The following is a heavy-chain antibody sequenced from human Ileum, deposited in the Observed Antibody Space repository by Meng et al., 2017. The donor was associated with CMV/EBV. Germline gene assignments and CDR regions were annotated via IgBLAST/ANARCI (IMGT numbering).Heavy chain of an antibody. CDR1: GFTFSSYA. V-gene: IGHV3-30*04. CDR2: ISYAGSNK. CDR3: ARDGPPYYDFWSGYPPPYYYGMDV. J-gene: IGHJ6*02. D-gene: IGHD3-3*01. Sequence: GESLKISCAASGFTFSSYAMHWVRQAPGKGLEWVAVISYAGSNKYYADSVKGRFTISRDNSKNTLYLQMNSLRAEDTAVYYCARDGPPYYDFWSGYPPPYYYGMDVWGQGTTVTVSS.